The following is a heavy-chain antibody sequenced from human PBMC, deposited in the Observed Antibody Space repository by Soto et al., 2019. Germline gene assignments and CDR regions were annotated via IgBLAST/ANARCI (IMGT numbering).Heavy chain of an antibody. CDR3: ARGSVSFDS. V-gene: IGHV1-3*01. Sequence: QVHLVQSGAEVKKPGASVNVSCKASGYIFTNYAIHWVRQAPGQRLEWMGRINAGDGNTRYSQNFQDRVTITRDTSASTAYMQLSSLTYEDSTLYFCARGSVSFDSWGQGTLVTVSS. CDR2: INAGDGNT. D-gene: IGHD3-10*01. CDR1: GYIFTNYA. J-gene: IGHJ4*02.